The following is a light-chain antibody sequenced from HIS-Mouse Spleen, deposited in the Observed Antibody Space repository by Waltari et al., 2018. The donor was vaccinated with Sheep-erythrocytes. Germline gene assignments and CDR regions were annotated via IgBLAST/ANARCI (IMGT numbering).Light chain of an antibody. J-gene: IGLJ1*01. CDR3: QVCDSSSDHYV. CDR1: NIGSKS. CDR2: DDS. Sequence: SYVLTQPPSVSVAPGKTARITCGGNNIGSKSVHWYQQKPGQAPVLVVYDDSDRPSVIPERFSGVNSGNTATLTISRVEAGDEADYYCQVCDSSSDHYVFGTGTTVTVL. V-gene: IGLV3-21*03.